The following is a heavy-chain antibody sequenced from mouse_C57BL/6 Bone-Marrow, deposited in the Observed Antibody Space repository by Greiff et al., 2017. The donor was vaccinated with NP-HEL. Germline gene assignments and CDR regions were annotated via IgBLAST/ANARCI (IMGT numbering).Heavy chain of an antibody. J-gene: IGHJ4*01. CDR2: IDPSDSET. CDR1: GYTFTSYW. Sequence: QVQLQQPGAELVRPGSSVKLSCKASGYTFTSYWMHWVKQRPIQGLEWIGNIDPSDSETHYNQKFKDKATLTVDKSSSTAYMELNSLTSEVSAVYYCARERLTLYAMDYWGQGTSVTVSS. V-gene: IGHV1-52*01. D-gene: IGHD3-2*02. CDR3: ARERLTLYAMDY.